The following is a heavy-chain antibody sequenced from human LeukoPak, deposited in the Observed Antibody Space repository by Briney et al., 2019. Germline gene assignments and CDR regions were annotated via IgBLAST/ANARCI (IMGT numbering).Heavy chain of an antibody. CDR1: GFTFSSYW. Sequence: GGSLILSCAASGFTFSSYWMSWVSQAPGKGLEWVANIKQDGSEKYYVDSVKGRFTISRDNAKNSLYLQMNSLRAEDTAVYYCASRRGGSYMYYFDYWGQGTLVTVSS. CDR2: IKQDGSEK. J-gene: IGHJ4*02. V-gene: IGHV3-7*01. D-gene: IGHD1-26*01. CDR3: ASRRGGSYMYYFDY.